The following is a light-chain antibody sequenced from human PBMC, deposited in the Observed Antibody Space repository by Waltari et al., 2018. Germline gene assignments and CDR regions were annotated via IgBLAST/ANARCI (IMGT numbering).Light chain of an antibody. J-gene: IGKJ1*01. CDR3: QQFSSFPWT. V-gene: IGKV1-5*03. Sequence: TWGASQTINNWLAWYQQKPGKAPKLLIYKASTLESGVPSRFSDSGSGTEFTLTISSLQPGDFATYYCQQFSSFPWTFGHGTKVEIK. CDR1: QTINNW. CDR2: KAS.